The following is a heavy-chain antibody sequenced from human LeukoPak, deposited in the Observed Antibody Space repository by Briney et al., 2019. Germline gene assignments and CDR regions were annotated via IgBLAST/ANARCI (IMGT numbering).Heavy chain of an antibody. Sequence: PSETLSLTCTVSGGSMNSRDYYWSWIRQPPGKVLEWIGYIYYSGSTYYNPSLKSRVSTSVDRSQNQFSLELSSVTAADTAVYYCARGAMGRGVPHFDCWGQGTLVIVSS. CDR1: GGSMNSRDYY. CDR3: ARGAMGRGVPHFDC. CDR2: IYYSGST. J-gene: IGHJ4*02. V-gene: IGHV4-30-4*01. D-gene: IGHD3-10*01.